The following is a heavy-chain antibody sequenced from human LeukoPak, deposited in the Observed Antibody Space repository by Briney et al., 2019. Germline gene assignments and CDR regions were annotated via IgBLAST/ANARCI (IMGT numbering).Heavy chain of an antibody. Sequence: PSETLSLTCNVSGGSISGYHWSWIRQPPGKGLEWLGYIYYSGSSNYSPSLKSRVTMSADTSKNQFSLKLSSVTAADTAVYYCARVPRSYYYYYYMDVWGKGTTVTVSS. CDR1: GGSISGYH. CDR3: ARVPRSYYYYYYMDV. V-gene: IGHV4-59*01. J-gene: IGHJ6*03. CDR2: IYYSGSS.